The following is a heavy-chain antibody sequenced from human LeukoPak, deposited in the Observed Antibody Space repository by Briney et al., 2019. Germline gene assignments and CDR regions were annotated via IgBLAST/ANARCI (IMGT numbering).Heavy chain of an antibody. CDR2: MYHSGST. CDR3: ARDVGATWPFDY. J-gene: IGHJ4*02. V-gene: IGHV4-38-2*02. CDR1: GYSISSAYY. D-gene: IGHD1-26*01. Sequence: SETLSLTCSVSGYSISSAYYWGWIRQPPGKGLEWIGTMYHSGSTNYNPSLKSRVTISVDTSKNQFSLKLSSVTAADTAVYFCARDVGATWPFDYWGQGTPVTVSS.